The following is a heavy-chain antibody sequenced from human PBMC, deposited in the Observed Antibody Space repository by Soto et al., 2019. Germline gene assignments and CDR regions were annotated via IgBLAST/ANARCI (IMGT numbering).Heavy chain of an antibody. D-gene: IGHD6-19*01. J-gene: IGHJ4*02. CDR1: GYTLTELS. CDR3: ATHSEQWLVLSI. CDR2: FDPEDGET. V-gene: IGHV1-24*01. Sequence: ASVKVSCKVSGYTLTELSMHWLRQAPGKGLEWMGGFDPEDGETIYAQKFQGRVTMTEDTSTDTAYMELSSLRSEDTAVYYCATHSEQWLVLSIWGQGTLVTVSS.